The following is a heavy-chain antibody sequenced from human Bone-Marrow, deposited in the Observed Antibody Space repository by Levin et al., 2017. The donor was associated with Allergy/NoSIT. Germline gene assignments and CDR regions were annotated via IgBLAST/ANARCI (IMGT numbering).Heavy chain of an antibody. J-gene: IGHJ4*02. CDR3: ANSWSYCGKRYDSYSFDY. V-gene: IGHV3-23*01. Sequence: GGSLRLSCAASGFTFSDYAMSWVRQAPGKGLEWVSAISGDGGNTYYAKSVKGRFTISRDNSQKKLYLQMNSLRVEDTALYYCANSWSYCGKRYDSYSFDYWGKGILVTVSS. CDR1: GFTFSDYA. D-gene: IGHD2-21*01. CDR2: ISGDGGNT.